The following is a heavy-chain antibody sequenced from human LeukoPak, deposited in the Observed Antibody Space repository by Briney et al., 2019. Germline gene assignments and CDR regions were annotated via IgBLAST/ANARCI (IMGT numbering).Heavy chain of an antibody. CDR1: VFTVSSNY. V-gene: IGHV3-66*02. CDR3: AKDNPLDY. CDR2: IYSDTRT. D-gene: IGHD1-14*01. J-gene: IGHJ4*02. Sequence: GGSLRLSCAASVFTVSSNYMSWVRQAPGKGLEWVSEIYSDTRTYYADSVKGRFTISRDNSKNTLYLHINSLRAEDTAVYYCAKDNPLDYWGQGTLVIVSS.